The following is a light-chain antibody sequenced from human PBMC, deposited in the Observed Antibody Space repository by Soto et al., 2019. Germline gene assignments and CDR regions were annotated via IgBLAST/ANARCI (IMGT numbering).Light chain of an antibody. Sequence: QSALTQPASVSWSPGQSITIACTGTISDFGGYNYVSWYQQHPGKAPKLMFYEVNNRPSEVSNRFSGSKSGNTASLTISGLQPEDEADYYCNSYTSRYTFVLGTGTKVTV. V-gene: IGLV2-14*01. J-gene: IGLJ1*01. CDR1: ISDFGGYNY. CDR3: NSYTSRYTFV. CDR2: EVN.